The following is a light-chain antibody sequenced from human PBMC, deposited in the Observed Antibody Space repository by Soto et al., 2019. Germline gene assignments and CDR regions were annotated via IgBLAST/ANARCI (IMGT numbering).Light chain of an antibody. V-gene: IGKV3-20*01. CDR3: QQFGSSPEYT. Sequence: EIVLTQSPGTLSLSPGERATVSCRASQSVSSSQLAWYQQKPGQAPRLLIYGASTTATGIPDRFSGGGSGTDFTLTLSRLEPEDFAVYYCQQFGSSPEYTFGQGTKLEVK. J-gene: IGKJ2*01. CDR1: QSVSSSQ. CDR2: GAS.